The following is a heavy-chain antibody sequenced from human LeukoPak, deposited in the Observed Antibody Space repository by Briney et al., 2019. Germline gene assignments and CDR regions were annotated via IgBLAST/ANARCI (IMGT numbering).Heavy chain of an antibody. D-gene: IGHD3-22*01. CDR3: AKDPGTYNYDSSYYTG. J-gene: IGHJ4*02. Sequence: GGSLRLSCAASGFTFSSYAMHWVRQAPGKGLEWVAVISYDGSNKYYADSVKGRFTISRDNSKNALYLQMNSLRAEDTAVYYCAKDPGTYNYDSSYYTGWGQGTLVTVSS. CDR2: ISYDGSNK. CDR1: GFTFSSYA. V-gene: IGHV3-30-3*01.